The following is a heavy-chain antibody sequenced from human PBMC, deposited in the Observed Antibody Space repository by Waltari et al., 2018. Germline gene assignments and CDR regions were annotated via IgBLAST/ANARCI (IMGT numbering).Heavy chain of an antibody. J-gene: IGHJ3*01. CDR1: GGSFSAYS. V-gene: IGHV4-34*02. Sequence: QVQLQQWGAGLLKPSETLSLSCGVNGGSFSAYSWNWIRQPPGKGLEWLGEVIHSGTTNYNPSLKTRLTISVDTSKNQFSLKLASVTAADTAVYFCARARRVAVARGAFDVWGQGTPVSVSS. CDR3: ARARRVAVARGAFDV. D-gene: IGHD6-19*01. CDR2: VIHSGTT.